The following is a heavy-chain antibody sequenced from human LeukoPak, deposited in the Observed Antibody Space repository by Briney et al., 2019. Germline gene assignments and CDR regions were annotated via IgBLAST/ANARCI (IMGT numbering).Heavy chain of an antibody. Sequence: ASVKVSCKTSGYSFTDYYKHWVRQAPGQGLEWMGWINPNSGGTSSAQRFQGRVTMTRDTSITTVYMEVNWLTSDDTAMYYCARADRLHGGPYLIGPWGQGTLVTVSS. CDR1: GYSFTDYY. J-gene: IGHJ5*02. CDR2: INPNSGGT. V-gene: IGHV1-2*02. CDR3: ARADRLHGGPYLIGP. D-gene: IGHD3-16*01.